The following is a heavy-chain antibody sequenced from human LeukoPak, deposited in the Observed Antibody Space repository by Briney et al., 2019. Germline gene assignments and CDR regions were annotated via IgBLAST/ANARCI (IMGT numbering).Heavy chain of an antibody. J-gene: IGHJ6*04. D-gene: IGHD3-10*02. Sequence: GGSLRLSCAASGFTFSSYGMSWVRQAPGKGLEWVSYISSSGSTIYYADSVKGRFTISRDNAKNSLYLQMNSLRAEDTAVYYCAELGITMIGGVWGKGTTVTFSS. V-gene: IGHV3-48*04. CDR3: AELGITMIGGV. CDR1: GFTFSSYG. CDR2: ISSSGSTI.